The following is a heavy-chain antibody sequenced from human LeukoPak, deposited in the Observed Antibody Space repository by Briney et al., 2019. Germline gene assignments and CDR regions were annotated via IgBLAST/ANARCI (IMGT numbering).Heavy chain of an antibody. D-gene: IGHD6-6*01. V-gene: IGHV4-59*08. Sequence: SETLSLTCTVSGASIFGSYWSWIRQPPGKGLEWIGYIYYTGDSNYNPSLKSRATISLDTSRSQFSLMLSSVTAAGTAIYYCARHSFARPFDSWGQGTLVTVSS. J-gene: IGHJ4*02. CDR3: ARHSFARPFDS. CDR1: GASIFGSY. CDR2: IYYTGDS.